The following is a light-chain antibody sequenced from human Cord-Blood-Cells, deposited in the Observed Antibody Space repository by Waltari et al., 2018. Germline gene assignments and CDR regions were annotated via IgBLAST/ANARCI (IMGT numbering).Light chain of an antibody. CDR2: EGS. Sequence: QSALTQPASVSGSPGQSITIPCTGTSRDVGGYNLVPWYQQHPGKAPKLMIYEGSKRPSGVSNRFSGSKSGNTASLTISGLQAEDEADYYCCSYAGSSTSWVFGGGTKLTVL. CDR1: SRDVGGYNL. CDR3: CSYAGSSTSWV. J-gene: IGLJ3*02. V-gene: IGLV2-23*01.